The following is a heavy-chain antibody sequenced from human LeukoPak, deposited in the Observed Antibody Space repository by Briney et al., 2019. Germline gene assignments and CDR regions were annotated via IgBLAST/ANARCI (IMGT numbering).Heavy chain of an antibody. CDR2: INQDGWTT. V-gene: IGHV3-74*01. Sequence: PGGSLRLSCAASGFPFSKYWMHWVRQAPGKGLVWVARINQDGWTTDYADSVKGRFAISRDNAKNTLYLQMNSLRAEDAAVYYCARDVAGMDGYWGQGTLVTVSS. J-gene: IGHJ4*02. D-gene: IGHD1-26*01. CDR3: ARDVAGMDGY. CDR1: GFPFSKYW.